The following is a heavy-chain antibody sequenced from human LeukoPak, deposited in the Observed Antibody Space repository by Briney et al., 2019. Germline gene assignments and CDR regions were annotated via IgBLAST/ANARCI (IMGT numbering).Heavy chain of an antibody. CDR3: ARDLRGQEDV. CDR2: IYSGGST. CDR1: GFTVSSNY. V-gene: IGHV3-53*04. Sequence: TGGSLILSCAASGFTVSSNYMSWVRQAPGKGLEWVSVIYSGGSTYYADSVKGRFTISRHNSKNTLYLQMNSLRAEDTAVYYCARDLRGQEDVWGQGTTVTVSS. D-gene: IGHD3-10*01. J-gene: IGHJ6*02.